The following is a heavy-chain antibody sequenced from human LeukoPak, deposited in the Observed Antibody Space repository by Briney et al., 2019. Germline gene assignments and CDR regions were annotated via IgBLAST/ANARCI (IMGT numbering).Heavy chain of an antibody. CDR2: ISWNSGSI. CDR1: GFTFDDYA. CDR3: AKQEGGWYFDL. Sequence: GGSLRLSCAASGFTFDDYAMHWVRHAPGEGLEWVSGISWNSGSIGYADSVKGRFTVSRDNAKNSLYLQMNSLRAEDTALYYCAKQEGGWYFDLWGRGTLVTVSS. D-gene: IGHD2-15*01. J-gene: IGHJ2*01. V-gene: IGHV3-9*01.